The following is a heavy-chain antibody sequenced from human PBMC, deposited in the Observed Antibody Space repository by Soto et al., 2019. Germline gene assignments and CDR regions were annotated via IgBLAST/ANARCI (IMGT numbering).Heavy chain of an antibody. CDR3: ARVSALAAADDYYYGMDV. CDR2: IWYDGSNK. D-gene: IGHD6-13*01. V-gene: IGHV3-33*01. CDR1: GFTFSSYG. Sequence: GGSLRLSCAASGFTFSSYGMHWVRQAPGKGLEWVAVIWYDGSNKYYADSVKGRFTISRDNSKNTLYLQMNSLRAEDTAVYYCARVSALAAADDYYYGMDVWGQGTTVTVSS. J-gene: IGHJ6*02.